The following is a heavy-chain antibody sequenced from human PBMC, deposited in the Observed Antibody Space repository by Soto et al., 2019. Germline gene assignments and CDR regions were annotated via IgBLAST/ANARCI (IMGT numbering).Heavy chain of an antibody. CDR2: IRSKANSYAT. V-gene: IGHV3-73*01. J-gene: IGHJ5*02. Sequence: GGSLRLSCAASGFTFSGSAMHWVRQASGKGLEWVGRIRSKANSYATAYSASVKARLTISRDDSKNTAFRQMISLKTEDTAVHYCTRHSPDPQTNTIFGVVGPWFDPWGQGTLVTVSS. CDR1: GFTFSGSA. D-gene: IGHD3-3*01. CDR3: TRHSPDPQTNTIFGVVGPWFDP.